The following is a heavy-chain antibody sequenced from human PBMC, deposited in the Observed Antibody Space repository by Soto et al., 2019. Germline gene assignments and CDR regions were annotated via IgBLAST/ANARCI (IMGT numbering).Heavy chain of an antibody. Sequence: EVQLLESGGGLVQPGGSLRLSCAASGFTFSSYAMSWVRQAPGKGLEWVSAISGSGGSTYYADSVKGRCNISRDNSKNSLYLQMNSLRAEDTAVYYCAKASGWFGEFDYWGQGTLVTVSS. D-gene: IGHD3-10*01. J-gene: IGHJ4*02. CDR3: AKASGWFGEFDY. CDR2: ISGSGGST. V-gene: IGHV3-23*01. CDR1: GFTFSSYA.